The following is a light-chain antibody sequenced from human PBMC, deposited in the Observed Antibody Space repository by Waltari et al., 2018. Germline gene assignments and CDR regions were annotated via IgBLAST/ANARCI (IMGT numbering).Light chain of an antibody. Sequence: DIQMTQSPPSVSASVGDRATITCRASQGIRSWLAWYQQKPGKAPKLLIYAASSLQGGVPSRFSGSGSGTEFTLTISSLQPEDSAVYYCQQRSHWRTFGQGTKVEIK. CDR3: QQRSHWRT. V-gene: IGKV1-12*01. J-gene: IGKJ1*01. CDR2: AAS. CDR1: QGIRSW.